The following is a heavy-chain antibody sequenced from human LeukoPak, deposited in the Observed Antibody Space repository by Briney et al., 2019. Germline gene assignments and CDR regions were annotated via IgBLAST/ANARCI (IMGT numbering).Heavy chain of an antibody. D-gene: IGHD5-12*01. V-gene: IGHV3-7*01. Sequence: GSLRLSCAASGFTFSSYSMSWVRQAPGKGLEWVANIKQDGSEKYYVDSVKGRFTISRDNTKNSLYLQMNSLRAEDTAVYYCARDYAFSGFGYFDSWGQGTLVTVSS. J-gene: IGHJ4*01. CDR2: IKQDGSEK. CDR1: GFTFSSYS. CDR3: ARDYAFSGFGYFDS.